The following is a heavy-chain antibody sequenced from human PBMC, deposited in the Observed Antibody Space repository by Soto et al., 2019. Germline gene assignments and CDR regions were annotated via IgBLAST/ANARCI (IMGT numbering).Heavy chain of an antibody. Sequence: EVQLVESGGGLVQPGGSLKLSCAASGFSLSGSALHWVRQTSGRGLEWIGRMRSKDNNYATLYAASMKGRFTISRDDSRNTADLQMNSLKTEDTAVYYCTRHDDDSSGSEFDPWGPGTLVTVSS. J-gene: IGHJ5*02. D-gene: IGHD3-22*01. CDR3: TRHDDDSSGSEFDP. CDR1: GFSLSGSA. V-gene: IGHV3-73*02. CDR2: MRSKDNNYAT.